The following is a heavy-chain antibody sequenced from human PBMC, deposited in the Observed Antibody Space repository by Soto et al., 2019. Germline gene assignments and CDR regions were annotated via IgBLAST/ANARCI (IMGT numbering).Heavy chain of an antibody. CDR2: IYYSGST. CDR3: ARVTGRYYYGMDV. Sequence: SETLSLTCTVSGGSISSYYWSWIRRPPGKGLEWIGYIYYSGSTNYNPSLKSRVTISVDTSKNQFSLKLSSVTAADTAVYYCARVTGRYYYGMDVWGQGTTVTVSS. CDR1: GGSISSYY. V-gene: IGHV4-59*12. J-gene: IGHJ6*02.